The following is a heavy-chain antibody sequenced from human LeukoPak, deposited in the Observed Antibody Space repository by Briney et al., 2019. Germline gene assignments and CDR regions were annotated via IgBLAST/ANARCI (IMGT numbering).Heavy chain of an antibody. Sequence: GGSLRLSCAASGFTFSSYWMHWVRQAPGKGLVWVSRINSDGSSTSYADSVKGRFTIPRDNAKNTLYLQMNSLRVEDTAVYYCAREEGYCSSTSCYSTGFDYWGQGTLVTVSS. CDR1: GFTFSSYW. CDR3: AREEGYCSSTSCYSTGFDY. V-gene: IGHV3-74*01. D-gene: IGHD2-2*02. J-gene: IGHJ4*02. CDR2: INSDGSST.